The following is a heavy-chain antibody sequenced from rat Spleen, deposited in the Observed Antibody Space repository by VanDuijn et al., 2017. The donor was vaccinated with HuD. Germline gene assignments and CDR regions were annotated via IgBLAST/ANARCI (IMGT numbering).Heavy chain of an antibody. CDR1: GFTFSDYY. J-gene: IGHJ4*01. Sequence: EVQLAESGGGLVQPGRSLKLSCAASGFTFSDYYMAWVRQAPTKGLEWVASISYDGGSTYYRDSVKGRFTIYRDNAKSSLYLQMDSLRSEDTATYYCARHYGGYSEYVMDAWGQGASVTVSS. D-gene: IGHD1-11*01. CDR3: ARHYGGYSEYVMDA. V-gene: IGHV5-20*01. CDR2: ISYDGGST.